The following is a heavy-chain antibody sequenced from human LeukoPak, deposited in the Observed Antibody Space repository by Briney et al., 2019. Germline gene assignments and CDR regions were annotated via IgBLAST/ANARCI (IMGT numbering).Heavy chain of an antibody. J-gene: IGHJ4*02. Sequence: GGSLRLSCAASGFTFHNHAMNWVRQAPGKGLEWVSSITYSSRYIYYADSVKGRFTSSRDNTQNSLYLQMNSLRAEDTAVYYCARVSRDYGDLDSWGQGTLVTVSS. V-gene: IGHV3-21*01. CDR1: GFTFHNHA. CDR3: ARVSRDYGDLDS. D-gene: IGHD4-17*01. CDR2: ITYSSRYI.